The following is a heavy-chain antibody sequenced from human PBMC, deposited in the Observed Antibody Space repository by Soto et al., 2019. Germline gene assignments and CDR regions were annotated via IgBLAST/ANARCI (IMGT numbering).Heavy chain of an antibody. D-gene: IGHD6-13*01. J-gene: IGHJ4*02. CDR1: GFTFSDYS. CDR3: AREVVFSSWFFDT. CDR2: TSSSGGTT. V-gene: IGHV3-30-3*01. Sequence: QVQLMQSGGGVVQPGGSLRLSYETSGFTFSDYSMHWFRQAPGKGLEWVAVTSSSGGTTFYADSVKGRFTVSTDNSKNRLHRQMNRLKVEGTDVYFCAREVVFSSWFFDTWGQGILVSVSS.